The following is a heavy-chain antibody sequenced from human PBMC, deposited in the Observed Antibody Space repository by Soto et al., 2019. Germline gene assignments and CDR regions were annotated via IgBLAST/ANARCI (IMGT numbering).Heavy chain of an antibody. J-gene: IGHJ6*02. CDR2: ISSSSGYI. CDR1: GFTFSSYS. Sequence: EVQLVESGGGLVKPGGSLRLSCAASGFTFSSYSMNWVRQAPGKGLEWVSSISSSSGYIYYADSVRGRFTISRDNAQNSLFLHMNSLRAEDTAVYYCASLYYYDSSGYFGGHYYYGMDVWGQGTTATVSS. CDR3: ASLYYYDSSGYFGGHYYYGMDV. V-gene: IGHV3-21*01. D-gene: IGHD3-22*01.